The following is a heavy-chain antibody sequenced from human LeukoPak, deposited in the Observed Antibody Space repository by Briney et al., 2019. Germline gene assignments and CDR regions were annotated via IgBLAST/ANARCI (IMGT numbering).Heavy chain of an antibody. CDR2: FYYSGST. D-gene: IGHD3-22*01. CDR1: GGSISSYY. V-gene: IGHV4-59*01. Sequence: SETLSLTCTVSGGSISSYYWSWIPQPPGKGLEWIGYFYYSGSTNYNPSLKSRVTISVDTSKIQFSLRLSSVTDADTAVYYCARSSYYYDSSGYWEFDYWGQGTLVTVSS. CDR3: ARSSYYYDSSGYWEFDY. J-gene: IGHJ4*02.